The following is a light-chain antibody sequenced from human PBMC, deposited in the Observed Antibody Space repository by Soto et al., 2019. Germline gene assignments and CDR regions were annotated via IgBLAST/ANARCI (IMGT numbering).Light chain of an antibody. CDR1: QSVSSSH. J-gene: IGKJ1*01. CDR2: GAS. CDR3: EQYVGVPPP. V-gene: IGKV3-20*01. Sequence: IELTQSPGTLSLSQVERATLSCGASQSVSSSHIAWYQQKPGQSPMLLIDGASSRASGIPDRVSGSGSGTYFTITISRLEPEDLAVYYCEQYVGVPPPFAEGTKVDI.